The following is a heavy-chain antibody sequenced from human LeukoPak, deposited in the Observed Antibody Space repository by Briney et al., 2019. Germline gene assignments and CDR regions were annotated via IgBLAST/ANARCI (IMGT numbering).Heavy chain of an antibody. Sequence: SETLSLSCAVYGGSFSGYYWSWIRQPPGKGLEWIGEINHSGSTNYNPSLKSRVTISVDTSKNQFSLKLSSVTAADTAVYYCANSWGSIDYWGQGTLVTVSS. CDR3: ANSWGSIDY. J-gene: IGHJ4*02. V-gene: IGHV4-34*01. CDR1: GGSFSGYY. CDR2: INHSGST. D-gene: IGHD7-27*01.